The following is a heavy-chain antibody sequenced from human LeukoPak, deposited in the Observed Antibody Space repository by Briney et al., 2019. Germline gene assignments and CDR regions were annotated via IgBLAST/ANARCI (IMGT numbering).Heavy chain of an antibody. Sequence: ASVKVSCKASGYTFTDYYMHWVQQAPGKGLEWMGLVDPEDGETIYAEKFQGRVTITADTSTDTAYMELSSLRSEDTAVYYCATGTDDYGDSAGDYWGQGTLVTVSS. CDR3: ATGTDDYGDSAGDY. CDR1: GYTFTDYY. J-gene: IGHJ4*02. D-gene: IGHD4-17*01. CDR2: VDPEDGET. V-gene: IGHV1-69-2*01.